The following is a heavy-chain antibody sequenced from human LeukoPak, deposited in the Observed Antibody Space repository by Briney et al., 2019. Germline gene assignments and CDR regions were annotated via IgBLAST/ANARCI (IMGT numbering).Heavy chain of an antibody. CDR3: ARRVAGSYSD. V-gene: IGHV3-53*01. CDR2: IYSGGNT. CDR1: GFTVSSSH. Sequence: GGSLRLSCAASGFTVSSSHMSWVRQAPGKGLEWISIIYSGGNTYYADSVKGRFTISRDNSKNTLFFQMNSLRADDTAVYYCARRVAGSYSDWGQGTLVTVSS. J-gene: IGHJ4*02. D-gene: IGHD1-26*01.